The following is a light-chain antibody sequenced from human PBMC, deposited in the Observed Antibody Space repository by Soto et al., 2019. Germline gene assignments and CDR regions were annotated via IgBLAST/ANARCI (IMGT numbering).Light chain of an antibody. CDR1: SSNIGAGYA. Sequence: QSVLTQPPSVSGAPGQRVTISCTGRSSNIGAGYAVHWYQQLPGTAPKLLIYDNTNRPSGVPDRFSGSESGTSASLAITGLQAEDEADYYCQSYDTSLSASVFGGGTKLTVL. J-gene: IGLJ2*01. V-gene: IGLV1-40*01. CDR2: DNT. CDR3: QSYDTSLSASV.